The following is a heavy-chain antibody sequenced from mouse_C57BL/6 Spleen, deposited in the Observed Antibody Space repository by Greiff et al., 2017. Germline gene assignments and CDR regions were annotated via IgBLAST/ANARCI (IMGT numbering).Heavy chain of an antibody. J-gene: IGHJ4*01. CDR3: ARNDEDAMDY. CDR1: GYTFTSYW. V-gene: IGHV1-7*01. Sequence: VKLQESGAELAKPGASVKLSCKASGYTFTSYWMHWVNQRPGQGLEWIGNINPSSGYTKYNQKFKDKDTLTADKSSSTAYMQLSSLTYDDSAVYYGARNDEDAMDYWGQGTSVTVSS. CDR2: INPSSGYT.